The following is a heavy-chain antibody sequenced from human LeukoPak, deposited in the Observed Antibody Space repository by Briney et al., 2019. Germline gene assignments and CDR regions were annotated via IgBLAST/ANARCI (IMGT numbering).Heavy chain of an antibody. Sequence: PSETLSLTCTVSGGSISSYYWSWIRQPPGKGLEWIGYIYYSGSTNYNPSLKSRVTISVDTSKNQFSLKLSSVTAADTAVYYCARMTTVTTLASAFDIWGQGTMVTVSS. D-gene: IGHD4-17*01. J-gene: IGHJ3*02. V-gene: IGHV4-59*08. CDR2: IYYSGST. CDR1: GGSISSYY. CDR3: ARMTTVTTLASAFDI.